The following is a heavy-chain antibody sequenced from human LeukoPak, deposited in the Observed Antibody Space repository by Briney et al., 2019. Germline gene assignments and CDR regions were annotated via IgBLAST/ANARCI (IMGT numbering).Heavy chain of an antibody. J-gene: IGHJ4*02. D-gene: IGHD3-22*01. CDR2: IYYSGST. CDR3: ARGFSYYDRSASYGYYFDF. CDR1: GGSISSSSYY. Sequence: SETLSLTCTVSGGSISSSSYYWGWIRQPPGKGLEWIGSIYYSGSTYYNPSLKSRVTISRDTSKNQFSLKLSSVTAADTAVYYCARGFSYYDRSASYGYYFDFWGQGTLVTVSS. V-gene: IGHV4-39*07.